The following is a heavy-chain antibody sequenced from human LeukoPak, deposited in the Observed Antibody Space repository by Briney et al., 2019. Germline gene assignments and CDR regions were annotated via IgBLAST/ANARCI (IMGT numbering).Heavy chain of an antibody. J-gene: IGHJ4*02. CDR3: AWWGYGFKGADY. Sequence: GGSLRLSCAASGFRFSDYYMSWIRQAPGKGLEWISYSTNTGYTKYYADSVKGRFSISRDNSYNSLFLQMNGLRAEDTAVYYCAWWGYGFKGADYWGQGTLVSVSS. CDR1: GFRFSDYY. V-gene: IGHV3-11*01. D-gene: IGHD2-21*01. CDR2: STNTGYTK.